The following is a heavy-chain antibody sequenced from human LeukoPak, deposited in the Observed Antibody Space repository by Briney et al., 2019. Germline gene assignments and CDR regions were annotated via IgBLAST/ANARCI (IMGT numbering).Heavy chain of an antibody. Sequence: PSETLSLTCAVYGGSFSGSYWSWIRQPPGKGLEWIGEIYHSGSTNYNPSLKSRVTISVDPSKNQFSLKLSSVTAADTAVYYCARGNSPLSPSDYWGQGTLVTVSS. V-gene: IGHV4-34*01. CDR2: IYHSGST. CDR3: ARGNSPLSPSDY. J-gene: IGHJ4*02. CDR1: GGSFSGSY. D-gene: IGHD1/OR15-1a*01.